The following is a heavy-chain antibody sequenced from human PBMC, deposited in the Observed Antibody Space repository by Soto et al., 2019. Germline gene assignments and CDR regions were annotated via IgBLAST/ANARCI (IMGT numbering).Heavy chain of an antibody. CDR3: VREGDCSGGSCSIFDY. J-gene: IGHJ4*02. D-gene: IGHD2-15*01. Sequence: GGSLRLSCAASGFAFSHYPELWFRQAPVHGLEWVAVISDDGSTKYYYDSLSGRFTIFRDKSKNTLYLQMNSLRDEDTAVYYCVREGDCSGGSCSIFDYWGQGTLVTVSS. V-gene: IGHV3-30-3*01. CDR2: ISDDGSTK. CDR1: GFAFSHYP.